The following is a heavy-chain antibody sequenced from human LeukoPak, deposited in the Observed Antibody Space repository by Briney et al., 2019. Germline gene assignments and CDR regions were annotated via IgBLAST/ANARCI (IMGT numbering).Heavy chain of an antibody. Sequence: SQTLSLTCTVSGGSISSGGYYWSWIRQHPGKGLEWIGYIYYSGSTYYNPSLKSRVPISVDTSKNQFSLKLSSVTAADTAVYYCARAGYDILTGSSTFDYWGQGTLVTVSS. D-gene: IGHD3-9*01. J-gene: IGHJ4*02. V-gene: IGHV4-31*03. CDR1: GGSISSGGYY. CDR3: ARAGYDILTGSSTFDY. CDR2: IYYSGST.